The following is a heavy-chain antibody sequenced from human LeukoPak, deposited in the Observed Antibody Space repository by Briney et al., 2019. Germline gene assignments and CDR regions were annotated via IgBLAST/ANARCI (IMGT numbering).Heavy chain of an antibody. V-gene: IGHV4-34*01. J-gene: IGHJ3*02. CDR1: GGSFSGYY. CDR3: ARSYGDYVWFSAFDI. CDR2: INHSGST. D-gene: IGHD4-17*01. Sequence: SETLSLTCAVYGGSFSGYYWSWIRQPPGKGLEWIGEINHSGSTNYNPSLKSRVTISVDTSKNQFSLKLSSVTAADTAVYSCARSYGDYVWFSAFDIWGQGTMVTVSS.